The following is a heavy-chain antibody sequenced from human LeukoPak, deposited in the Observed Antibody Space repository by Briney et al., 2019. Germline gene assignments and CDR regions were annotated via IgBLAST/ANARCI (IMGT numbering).Heavy chain of an antibody. CDR2: IYPGDSDT. V-gene: IGHV5-51*01. D-gene: IGHD6-13*01. CDR3: ARQGSSSSWYKFDY. Sequence: KPGESLKIPCKGSGYSFTSYWIAWVRQMPGKGLEWMEIIYPGDSDTRYSPSFQGQVTISADKSISTAYLQWSSLEASDTAMYYCARQGSSSSWYKFDYWGQGTLVTVSS. J-gene: IGHJ4*02. CDR1: GYSFTSYW.